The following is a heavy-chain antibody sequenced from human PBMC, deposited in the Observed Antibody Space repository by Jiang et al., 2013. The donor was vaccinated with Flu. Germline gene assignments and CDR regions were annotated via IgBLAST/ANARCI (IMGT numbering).Heavy chain of an antibody. CDR3: ARGGYCSSTSCYRGWFDP. Sequence: QTLSLTCAISGDSVSSNSAAWNWIRQSPSRGLEWLGRTYYRSKWYNDYAVSVKSRITINPDTSKNQFSLQLNSVTPEDTAVYYCARGGYCSSTSCYRGWFDPWGQGTLVTVSS. CDR1: GDSVSSNSAA. D-gene: IGHD2-2*02. CDR2: TYYRSKWYN. J-gene: IGHJ5*02. V-gene: IGHV6-1*01.